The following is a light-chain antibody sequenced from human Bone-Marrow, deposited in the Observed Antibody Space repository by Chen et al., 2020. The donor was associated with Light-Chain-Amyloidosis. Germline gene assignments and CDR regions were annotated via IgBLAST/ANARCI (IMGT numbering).Light chain of an antibody. J-gene: IGLJ2*01. CDR1: DLPRKY. CDR2: RDT. V-gene: IGLV3-25*03. CDR3: QSADSSGTYEVI. Sequence: SYDLTQPPSASVSPGQPARNTCSGDDLPRKYAYWYQQKPGQAPVLVIHRDTERPSGLSERFSGSSSGTTATLTISGVQAEDEADYHCQSADSSGTYEVIFGGGTKLTVL.